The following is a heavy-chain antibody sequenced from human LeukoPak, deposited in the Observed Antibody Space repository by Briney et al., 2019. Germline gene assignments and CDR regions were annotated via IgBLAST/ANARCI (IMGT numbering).Heavy chain of an antibody. D-gene: IGHD6-19*01. V-gene: IGHV3-48*01. J-gene: IGHJ4*02. CDR1: GFTFSSYS. CDR2: ISSSSSTI. CDR3: ARDLLAVAGT. Sequence: GGSLRLSCAASGFTFSSYSMNWVRQAPGKGLEWVSYISSSSSTIYYADSVKGRFTISRDNAKNSLYLQMNSLRAEDTAVYYCARDLLAVAGTGGQGTLVTVPS.